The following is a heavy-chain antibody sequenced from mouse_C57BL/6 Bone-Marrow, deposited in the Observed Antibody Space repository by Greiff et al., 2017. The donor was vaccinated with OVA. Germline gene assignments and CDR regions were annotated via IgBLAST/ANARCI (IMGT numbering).Heavy chain of an antibody. CDR1: GYTFTDYE. J-gene: IGHJ2*01. CDR3: TRSRIWVVSYFDY. V-gene: IGHV1-15*01. CDR2: IDPETGGT. D-gene: IGHD1-1*01. Sequence: QVQLQQSGAELVRPGASVTLSCKASGYTFTDYEMHWVKQTPVHGLEWIGAIDPETGGTAYNQKFKGKAILTADKSSSTAYMELRSLTSEDSAVYYCTRSRIWVVSYFDYWGQGTTLTVSS.